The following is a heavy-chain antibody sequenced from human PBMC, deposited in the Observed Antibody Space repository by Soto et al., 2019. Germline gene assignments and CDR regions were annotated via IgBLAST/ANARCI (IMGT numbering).Heavy chain of an antibody. CDR2: ISAYNGNT. CDR3: ARGGTPIDS. CDR1: GYTFTNFG. V-gene: IGHV1-18*01. J-gene: IGHJ4*02. D-gene: IGHD3-16*01. Sequence: QVQLVQSGAEVKKPGASVKVSCKASGYTFTNFGISWVRQAPGQGLEWMGWISAYNGNTNYAQNFQGRVTMTTDTSKSTAYMERRSLRSDDTAAYYRARGGTPIDSWGQGTLVTVSS.